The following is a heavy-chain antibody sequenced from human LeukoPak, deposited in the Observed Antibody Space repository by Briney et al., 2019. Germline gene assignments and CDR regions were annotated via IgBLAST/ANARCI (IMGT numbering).Heavy chain of an antibody. V-gene: IGHV3-7*01. CDR3: ASGRQLGF. D-gene: IGHD6-13*01. J-gene: IGHJ4*02. Sequence: GGSLRLSCAASGFTLSKSWMSWVRQAPGKGREWVANINEDGSEKYYVHSVKGRFTISRDNAGNSLYLQMSSLRAGDTAVYYCASGRQLGFWGQGTLVTVSS. CDR1: GFTLSKSW. CDR2: INEDGSEK.